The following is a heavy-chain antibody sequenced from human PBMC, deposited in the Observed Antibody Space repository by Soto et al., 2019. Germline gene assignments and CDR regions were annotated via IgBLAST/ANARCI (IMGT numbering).Heavy chain of an antibody. CDR3: ARAIVVTIGGMDV. Sequence: SSETLSLTCTVSGGSISSADYYWSWVRQPPGKGLEWIGYIYYSGSTFFNPSLKSRVTISKDTSRNQFSLRLNSVTAADTAVYYCARAIVVTIGGMDVWGQGTTVTVSS. J-gene: IGHJ6*02. D-gene: IGHD5-12*01. V-gene: IGHV4-30-4*01. CDR2: IYYSGST. CDR1: GGSISSADYY.